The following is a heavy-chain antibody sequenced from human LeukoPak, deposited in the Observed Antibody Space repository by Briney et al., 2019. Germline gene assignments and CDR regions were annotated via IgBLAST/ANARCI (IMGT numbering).Heavy chain of an antibody. Sequence: PGRSLRLSCAASGFTFDDYAMHWVRQAPGKGLEWVSGISWNSGSIGYAGSVKGRFTISRDNAKNSLYLQMNSLRAEDTALYYCARDRSRGLLDAFDIWGQGTMVTVSS. J-gene: IGHJ3*02. CDR2: ISWNSGSI. V-gene: IGHV3-9*01. D-gene: IGHD5-18*01. CDR1: GFTFDDYA. CDR3: ARDRSRGLLDAFDI.